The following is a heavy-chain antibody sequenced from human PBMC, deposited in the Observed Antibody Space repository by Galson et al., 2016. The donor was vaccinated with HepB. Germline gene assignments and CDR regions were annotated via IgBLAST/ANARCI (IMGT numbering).Heavy chain of an antibody. D-gene: IGHD4-23*01. CDR1: GFRVSAHH. CDR3: VGYGGNSV. J-gene: IGHJ4*02. CDR2: LYGGGGT. V-gene: IGHV3-53*01. Sequence: SLRLSCAVSGFRVSAHHVGWFRQAPGKGLGCVSVLYGGGGTYHTDSVKGRFSVSRDNSKNIVYLQMNSLRADDTAVYYCVGYGGNSVWGQGTLVTVSS.